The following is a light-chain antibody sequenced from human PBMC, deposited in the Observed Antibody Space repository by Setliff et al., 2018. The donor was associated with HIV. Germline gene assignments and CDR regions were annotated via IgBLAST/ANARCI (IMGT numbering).Light chain of an antibody. CDR1: ISDVGTYNY. V-gene: IGLV2-8*01. Sequence: QSALTQPPSASGSPGHSVTISCTGNISDVGTYNYVSWYQQHPGKAPKLMTYEVSKRPSGVPDRFSGSKSGNTASLTISGLQAEDEADYYCSSYRSGNTLVFGTGTSHRP. CDR2: EVS. J-gene: IGLJ1*01. CDR3: SSYRSGNTLV.